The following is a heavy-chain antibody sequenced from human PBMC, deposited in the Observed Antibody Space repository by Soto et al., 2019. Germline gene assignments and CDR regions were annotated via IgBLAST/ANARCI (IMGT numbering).Heavy chain of an antibody. V-gene: IGHV4-31*03. CDR1: GGSISSGGYY. Sequence: PSETLSLTCTVSGGSISSGGYYWSWIRQHPGKGLEWIGYIYYSGSTNYNPSLKSRVTISVDTSKNQFSLKLSSVTAADTAVYYCARSGLTLALFDYWGQGTLVTVSS. CDR3: ARSGLTLALFDY. D-gene: IGHD3-16*01. CDR2: IYYSGST. J-gene: IGHJ4*02.